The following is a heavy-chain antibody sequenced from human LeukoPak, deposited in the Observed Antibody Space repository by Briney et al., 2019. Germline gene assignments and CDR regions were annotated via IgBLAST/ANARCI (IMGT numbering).Heavy chain of an antibody. CDR2: INPNSGGT. CDR3: ARGRVSVGDASGWSG. V-gene: IGHV1-2*02. CDR1: GYTFIGYF. Sequence: ASVKVSCKASGYTFIGYFIHWVRQAPGQGLEWMGWINPNSGGTKYAEKFQGRVTMTRDTSISTAYMELSSLSSDDTAAYYCARGRVSVGDASGWSGWGQGTLVTVSS. J-gene: IGHJ4*02. D-gene: IGHD6-19*01.